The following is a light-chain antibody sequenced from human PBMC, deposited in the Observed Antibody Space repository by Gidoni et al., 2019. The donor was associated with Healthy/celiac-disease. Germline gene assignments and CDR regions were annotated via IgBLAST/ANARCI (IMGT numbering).Light chain of an antibody. CDR2: DVS. Sequence: QSALTQPASVSGSPGQSITISCTGTSSDIGGYNHVSWYQQHPGKATKLMIYDVSNRPSGVSNRFSGSKSGNTASLTISGLQAEDEGDYYCSSFTSSDTWVFGGGTKLTVL. J-gene: IGLJ3*02. CDR1: SSDIGGYNH. V-gene: IGLV2-14*03. CDR3: SSFTSSDTWV.